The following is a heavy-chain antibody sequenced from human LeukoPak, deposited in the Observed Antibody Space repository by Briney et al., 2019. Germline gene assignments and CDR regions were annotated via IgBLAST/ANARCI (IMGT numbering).Heavy chain of an antibody. D-gene: IGHD2-2*01. J-gene: IGHJ6*03. CDR3: AKEAEHCSSTSCPNYYYMDA. V-gene: IGHV3-30*02. CDR2: IMFGGRNK. Sequence: GGSLRLSCAASGFTFSSYGMHWVRQAPGKGLEWVAFIMFGGRNKDYADSVKGRFTISRANSKNPLYLQMTSLRAENTAVYYCAKEAEHCSSTSCPNYYYMDAWGKGTTVTVSS. CDR1: GFTFSSYG.